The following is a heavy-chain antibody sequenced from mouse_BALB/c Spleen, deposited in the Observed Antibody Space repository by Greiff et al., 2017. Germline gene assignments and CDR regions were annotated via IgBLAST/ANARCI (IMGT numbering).Heavy chain of an antibody. V-gene: IGHV3-2*02. CDR2: ISYSGST. CDR1: GYSITSDYA. Sequence: VQLKESGPGLVKPSQSLSLTCTVTGYSITSDYAWNWIRQFPGNKLEWMGYISYSGSTSYNPSLKSRISITRDTSKNQFFLQLNSVTTEDTATYYCARGATAYWGQGTLVTVSA. CDR3: ARGATAY. D-gene: IGHD3-1*01. J-gene: IGHJ3*01.